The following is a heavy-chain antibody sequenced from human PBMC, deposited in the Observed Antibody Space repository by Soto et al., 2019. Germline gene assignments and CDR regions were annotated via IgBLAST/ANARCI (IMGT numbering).Heavy chain of an antibody. CDR1: GYTFTSYA. CDR3: ARWSTTGESWSDP. D-gene: IGHD1-1*01. Sequence: ASVKVSCKASGYTFTSYAMHWVRQAPGQRLEWMGWINADSGDTQYSQKLQGRVTMTTDTSTSTAYMELSSLTCDDTAVYYCARWSTTGESWSDPWGQGTLVTVPS. J-gene: IGHJ5*02. V-gene: IGHV1-3*01. CDR2: INADSGDT.